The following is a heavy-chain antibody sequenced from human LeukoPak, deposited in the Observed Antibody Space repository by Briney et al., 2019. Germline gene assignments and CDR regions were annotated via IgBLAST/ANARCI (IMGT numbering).Heavy chain of an antibody. Sequence: GGSLRLSCVGSGFTFSSYSMNWVRQAPGKGLEWVAFIRYDGSSQYYVDSVKGRFTISKDNSKNTLYLQMNSLRTEDTAFYYCAKDSGYTSSWYFGDYWGQGTLVTVSS. CDR2: IRYDGSSQ. J-gene: IGHJ4*02. D-gene: IGHD6-13*01. V-gene: IGHV3-30*02. CDR1: GFTFSSYS. CDR3: AKDSGYTSSWYFGDY.